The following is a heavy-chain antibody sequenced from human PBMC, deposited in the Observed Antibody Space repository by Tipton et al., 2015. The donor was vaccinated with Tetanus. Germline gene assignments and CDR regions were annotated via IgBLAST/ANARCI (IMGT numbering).Heavy chain of an antibody. CDR2: IYQTGTT. J-gene: IGHJ4*02. D-gene: IGHD2/OR15-2a*01. CDR3: ARAAGFLGLTHDF. Sequence: LRLSCTVSGASFSSGDYYWSWIRKPPGKDLEWIGYIYQTGTTYYNPSLKGRVTISMDRSNTQFSLRLDSLTAADTAVYYCARAAGFLGLTHDFWGRGTLVSVPS. V-gene: IGHV4-30-4*01. CDR1: GASFSSGDYY.